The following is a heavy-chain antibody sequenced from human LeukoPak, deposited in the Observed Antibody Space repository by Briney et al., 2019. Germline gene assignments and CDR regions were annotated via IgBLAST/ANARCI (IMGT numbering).Heavy chain of an antibody. D-gene: IGHD2-2*02. V-gene: IGHV1-46*01. CDR1: GYTFTNYH. CDR2: VNPSGGAT. CDR3: AREGPNTLYFDY. J-gene: IGHJ4*02. Sequence: ASATVSCTASGYTFTNYHIHWVRQAPGQGLEWMGIVNPSGGATNYAQKFQGRVTMTRDTSTSTVYMELSSLRSEDTAVYYCAREGPNTLYFDYWGQGILVTVSS.